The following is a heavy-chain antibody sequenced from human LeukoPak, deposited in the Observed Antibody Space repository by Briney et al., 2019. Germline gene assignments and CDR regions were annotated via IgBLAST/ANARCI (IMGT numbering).Heavy chain of an antibody. Sequence: ASVKVSCKASGYTFTSYGISWVRQAPGQGLEWMGWISAYNGNTNYAQKLQGRVTMTTDTSTSTAYMKLRSLRSDDTAVYYCARDTIIVGATAYGMDVWGQGTTVTVSS. V-gene: IGHV1-18*01. CDR2: ISAYNGNT. CDR1: GYTFTSYG. CDR3: ARDTIIVGATAYGMDV. D-gene: IGHD1-26*01. J-gene: IGHJ6*02.